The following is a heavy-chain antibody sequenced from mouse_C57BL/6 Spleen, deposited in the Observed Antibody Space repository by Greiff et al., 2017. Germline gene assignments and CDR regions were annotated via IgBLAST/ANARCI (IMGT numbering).Heavy chain of an antibody. V-gene: IGHV1-52*01. Sequence: VQLQQPGAELVRPGSSVKLSCKASGYTFTSYWMHWVKQRPIQGLEWIGNIDPSDSETHYNQKFKDKATLTVDKSSSTAYMQLSSLTSEDSAVYYCARQYYGNRGFFDYWGQGTTLTVSS. CDR3: ARQYYGNRGFFDY. CDR1: GYTFTSYW. D-gene: IGHD2-1*01. CDR2: IDPSDSET. J-gene: IGHJ2*01.